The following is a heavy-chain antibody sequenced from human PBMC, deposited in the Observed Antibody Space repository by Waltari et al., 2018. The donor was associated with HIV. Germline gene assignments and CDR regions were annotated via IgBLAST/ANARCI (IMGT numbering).Heavy chain of an antibody. CDR2: IKQDGSEK. V-gene: IGHV3-7*01. CDR3: ARMIVVVVAATGAFES. Sequence: EVQLVESGGGLVQPGGSLRLSCAASGFPFSTSWMRWVRQAPGKGLEWVANIKQDGSEKYYVDSVKGRFTISRDNAKNSLYLQMNSLRAEDTAVYYCARMIVVVVAATGAFESWGQGTMVTVSS. D-gene: IGHD2-15*01. J-gene: IGHJ3*02. CDR1: GFPFSTSW.